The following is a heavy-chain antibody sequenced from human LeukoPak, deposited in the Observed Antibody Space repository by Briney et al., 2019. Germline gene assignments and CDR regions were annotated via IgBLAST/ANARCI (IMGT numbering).Heavy chain of an antibody. Sequence: PGRSLRLSCAASGFTFSSYGMHWVRQAPGKGLEWVAVISYDGSNKYYADSVKGRFTISRDNSKNTLYLQMNSLRAEDTAVYYCAKGHTSSSWSSCDYWGQGTLVTVSS. D-gene: IGHD6-13*01. J-gene: IGHJ4*02. V-gene: IGHV3-30*18. CDR2: ISYDGSNK. CDR3: AKGHTSSSWSSCDY. CDR1: GFTFSSYG.